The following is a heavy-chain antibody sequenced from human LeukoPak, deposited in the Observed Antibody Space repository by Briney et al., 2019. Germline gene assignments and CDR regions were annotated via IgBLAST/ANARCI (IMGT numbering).Heavy chain of an antibody. D-gene: IGHD2-2*02. CDR1: GGTFSSYA. Sequence: ASVKVSCKASGGTFSSYAISWVRQAPGQGLEWMGRIIPILGIANYAQKFQGRVTITADKSTSTAYMELSSLRSEDTAVYYCASSYCSSTSCYRNTFDYWGQGTLVTVSP. J-gene: IGHJ4*02. V-gene: IGHV1-69*04. CDR3: ASSYCSSTSCYRNTFDY. CDR2: IIPILGIA.